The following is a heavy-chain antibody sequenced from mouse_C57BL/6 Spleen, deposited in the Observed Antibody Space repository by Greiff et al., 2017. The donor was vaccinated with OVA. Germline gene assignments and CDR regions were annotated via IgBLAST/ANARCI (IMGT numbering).Heavy chain of an antibody. CDR2: ISSGSSTI. J-gene: IGHJ3*01. Sequence: EVHLVESGGGLVKPGGSLKLSCAASGFTFSDYGMHWVRQAPEKGLEWVAYISSGSSTIYYADTVKGRFTISRDNAKNTLFLQMTSLRSEDTAMYYCARGDYYGSSGFAWFACWGQGTLVTVSA. V-gene: IGHV5-17*01. D-gene: IGHD1-1*01. CDR3: ARGDYYGSSGFAWFAC. CDR1: GFTFSDYG.